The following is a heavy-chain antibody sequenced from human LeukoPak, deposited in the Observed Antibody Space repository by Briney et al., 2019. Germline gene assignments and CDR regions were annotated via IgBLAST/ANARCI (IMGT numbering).Heavy chain of an antibody. J-gene: IGHJ4*02. CDR1: GVNVSGDY. CDR2: IYSGGNT. CDR3: ANRMSF. Sequence: GGSLRLSCAASGVNVSGDYMSWVRQAPGKGLEWVSLIYSGGNTYYADSVKGRFTIYRDNSKKTLYLQMSSLRTEDTAVYYCANRMSFGGPGTLVTVSS. D-gene: IGHD3-10*01. V-gene: IGHV3-53*05.